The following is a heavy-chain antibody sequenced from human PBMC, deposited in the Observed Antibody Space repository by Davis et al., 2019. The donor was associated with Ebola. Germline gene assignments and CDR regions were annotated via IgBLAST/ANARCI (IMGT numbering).Heavy chain of an antibody. Sequence: SETLSLTCTVSGYVITTAYYWGWVRQPPGKGLEWIGAIYYNGRTYYKSSLEGRVTISLDTSKNQFSLKLRSVTAAETAVYFCARLSGLFSSSSGALYFDLWGRGTLVSVSS. CDR1: GYVITTAYY. J-gene: IGHJ2*01. V-gene: IGHV4-38-2*02. D-gene: IGHD6-6*01. CDR2: IYYNGRT. CDR3: ARLSGLFSSSSGALYFDL.